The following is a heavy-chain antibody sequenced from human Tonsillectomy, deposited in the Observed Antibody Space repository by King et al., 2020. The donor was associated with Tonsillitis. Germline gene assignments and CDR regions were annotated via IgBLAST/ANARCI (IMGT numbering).Heavy chain of an antibody. CDR1: GFTFRSYA. Sequence: VQLVESGGGVVQPGRSLRLSCAASGFTFRSYAMHWVRQAPGKGLEWVAVISYDGSNKYYADSVKGRFTISRDNSKNTLYLQMNSLRAEDTAVYYCAREQWLDWFDPWGQGTLVTVSS. J-gene: IGHJ5*02. CDR3: AREQWLDWFDP. V-gene: IGHV3-30*01. CDR2: ISYDGSNK. D-gene: IGHD6-19*01.